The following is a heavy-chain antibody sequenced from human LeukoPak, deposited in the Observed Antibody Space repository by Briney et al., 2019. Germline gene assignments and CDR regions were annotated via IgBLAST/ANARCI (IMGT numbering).Heavy chain of an antibody. Sequence: GGPLTLPCAVSRHTFSRYRENWARDSRGGALVGVSRIKSEWSNTLYTVPVKGRFTVSRDNAKNTLYLQMNSLRAEDTAVYYCARVLRSDCSSATCYSPFDIWGQGTMVTVSS. D-gene: IGHD2-2*01. J-gene: IGHJ3*02. CDR2: IKSEWSNT. V-gene: IGHV3-74*01. CDR1: RHTFSRYR. CDR3: ARVLRSDCSSATCYSPFDI.